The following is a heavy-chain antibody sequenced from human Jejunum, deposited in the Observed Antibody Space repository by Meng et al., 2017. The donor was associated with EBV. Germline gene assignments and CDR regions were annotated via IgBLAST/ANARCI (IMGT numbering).Heavy chain of an antibody. CDR1: GYTLTNYA. CDR3: ARGSSWNRGDY. CDR2: ISAGSGDT. J-gene: IGHJ4*02. D-gene: IGHD6-13*01. V-gene: IGHV1-3*01. Sequence: QVHLVQSVAEVKKPGASVKVSCKASGYTLTNYALHWVRQAPGQGLEWMGYISAGSGDTKNSQKFQGRVTFTRDTSASTVYMELSSLRSEDTAMYYCARGSSWNRGDYWGQGTLVTVSS.